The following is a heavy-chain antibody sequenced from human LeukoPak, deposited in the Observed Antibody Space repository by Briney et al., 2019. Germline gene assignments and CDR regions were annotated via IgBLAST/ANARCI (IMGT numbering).Heavy chain of an antibody. CDR1: GFTFSSYS. V-gene: IGHV3-21*01. CDR2: ISSSSSYI. Sequence: GGSLRLSCAASGFTFSSYSMNWVRQAPGKGLEWVSSISSSSSYICYADSVKGRFTISRDNAKNSLYLQMNSLRAEDTAVYYCAREVVGATTGWFDPWGQGTLVTVSS. D-gene: IGHD1-26*01. J-gene: IGHJ5*02. CDR3: AREVVGATTGWFDP.